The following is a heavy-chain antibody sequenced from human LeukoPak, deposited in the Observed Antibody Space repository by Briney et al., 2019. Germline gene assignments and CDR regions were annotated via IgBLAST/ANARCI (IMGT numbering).Heavy chain of an antibody. Sequence: GGSLRLSCSASGFTFTNAWMSWVRQAPGKGLEWIGRVSTKTDGGTTDYAAPVKGRFTISRDDSKNTLYLQFNSLKTEDTAMYYCARGGVAAYFDDWGQGTLVTVSS. J-gene: IGHJ4*02. CDR3: ARGGVAAYFDD. CDR1: GFTFTNAW. CDR2: VSTKTDGGTT. D-gene: IGHD3-16*01. V-gene: IGHV3-15*01.